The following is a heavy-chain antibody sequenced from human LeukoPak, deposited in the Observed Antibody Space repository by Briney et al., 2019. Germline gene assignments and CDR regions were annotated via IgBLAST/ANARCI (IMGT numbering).Heavy chain of an antibody. CDR2: IYYSGST. J-gene: IGHJ4*02. CDR1: GGSINSSYY. D-gene: IGHD2-15*01. Sequence: SETLSLTCIVSGGSINSSYYWGWIRQPPGKGLERIGTIYYSGSTYYSAPMKSRVTMSVDTSKHQFSLQLRSVTAADTAVYYCARQTLLGSLWADYWGQGTLVTVSS. V-gene: IGHV4-39*01. CDR3: ARQTLLGSLWADY.